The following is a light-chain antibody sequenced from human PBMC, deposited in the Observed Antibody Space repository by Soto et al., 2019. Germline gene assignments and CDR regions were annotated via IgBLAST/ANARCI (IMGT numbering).Light chain of an antibody. CDR2: GAS. J-gene: IGKJ2*01. CDR1: QSVSSSY. Sequence: EIVLTQSPGTLSLSPGERATLSCRASQSVSSSYLAWYQQKPGQAPRLLIYGASSRATGIPDRFSGSGSGTDFTLTISRLEPEDFAVYYCQQYRSLTMTFGQGTKLEIK. CDR3: QQYRSLTMT. V-gene: IGKV3-20*01.